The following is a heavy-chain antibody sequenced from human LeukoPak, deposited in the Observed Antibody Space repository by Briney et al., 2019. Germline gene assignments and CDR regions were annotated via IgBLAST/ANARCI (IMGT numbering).Heavy chain of an antibody. D-gene: IGHD6-13*01. CDR2: ISGSGGST. J-gene: IGHJ3*02. V-gene: IGHV3-23*01. CDR1: GFTFSGYA. Sequence: GGSLRLSCAASGFTFSGYATSWVRQAPGKGLEWVSAISGSGGSTYYADSVKGRFTISRDNSKNTLYLQMNSLRAEDTAVYYCAKARSIAAAGTVPDAFDIWGQGTMVTVSS. CDR3: AKARSIAAAGTVPDAFDI.